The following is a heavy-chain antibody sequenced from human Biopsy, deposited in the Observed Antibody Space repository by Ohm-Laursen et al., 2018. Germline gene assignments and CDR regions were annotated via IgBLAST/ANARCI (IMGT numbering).Heavy chain of an antibody. CDR1: GGSFTGHY. CDR3: ARGSNDFGGLYFPR. D-gene: IGHD4-23*01. V-gene: IGHV4-59*11. Sequence: LTCTVSGGSFTGHYWSWIRQPPGKGLEWIGHISYTGYTSYNASLKGRVTISVDTSRNHFSLRLSSLTAADTAVYYCARGSNDFGGLYFPRWGQGTLLTVSS. CDR2: ISYTGYT. J-gene: IGHJ4*02.